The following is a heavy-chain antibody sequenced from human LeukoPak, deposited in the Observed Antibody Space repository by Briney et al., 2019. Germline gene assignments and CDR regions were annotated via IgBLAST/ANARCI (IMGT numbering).Heavy chain of an antibody. CDR1: GYTFTGYY. D-gene: IGHD3-10*01. J-gene: IGHJ6*02. Sequence: GASVKVSCKASGYTFTGYYMHWVRQAPGQGLEWMGWINPNGGGTNYAQKFQGRVTMTRDTSISTAYMELSRLRSDDTAVYYCARTSGSGDYNYYGMDVWGQGTTVTVSS. CDR2: INPNGGGT. CDR3: ARTSGSGDYNYYGMDV. V-gene: IGHV1-2*02.